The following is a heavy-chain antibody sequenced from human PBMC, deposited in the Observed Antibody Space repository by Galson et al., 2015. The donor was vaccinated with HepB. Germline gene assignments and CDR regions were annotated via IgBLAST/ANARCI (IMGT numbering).Heavy chain of an antibody. CDR3: ARGTSEGYYYSYYGMDV. V-gene: IGHV3-30-3*01. CDR1: GFMFSSYA. J-gene: IGHJ6*02. Sequence: SLRLSCAASGFMFSSYAMHWVRQAPGKGLAWVAVISYDGSNKYYAHSVKGRFTIPRDNSKKTLYLQMNSLRAEDTVVYHCARGTSEGYYYSYYGMDVWGQGTPVTVSS. CDR2: ISYDGSNK.